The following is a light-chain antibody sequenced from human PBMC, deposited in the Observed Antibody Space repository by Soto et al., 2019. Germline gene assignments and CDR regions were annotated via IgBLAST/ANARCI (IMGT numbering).Light chain of an antibody. J-gene: IGLJ1*01. CDR1: SSDVGGYNY. V-gene: IGLV2-8*01. CDR3: SSYAGTNNRYV. CDR2: EVN. Sequence: QSALTQPASVSGSPGQSITISCTGTSSDVGGYNYVSWYQQHPGKAPKLIIYEVNKRPSGVPDRFSASKSGNTASLTVSGLQAEDEADYYCSSYAGTNNRYVFGTGTKVTVL.